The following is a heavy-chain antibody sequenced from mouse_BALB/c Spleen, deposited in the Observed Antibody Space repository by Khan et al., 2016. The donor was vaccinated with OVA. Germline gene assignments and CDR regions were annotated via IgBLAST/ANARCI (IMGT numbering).Heavy chain of an antibody. D-gene: IGHD1-1*02. Sequence: QVQLQQSGHELVKPGALVKISCKASGYTFTAYDINWVKQRPGQGLEWIGWIYPGDGSTKYNENFKGKATLNADKSSHTAYMQLSSLTSEESAVYVCAREGLRGGGRDYWGQGTSVSVSS. J-gene: IGHJ4*01. CDR1: GYTFTAYD. CDR2: IYPGDGST. CDR3: AREGLRGGGRDY. V-gene: IGHV1S56*01.